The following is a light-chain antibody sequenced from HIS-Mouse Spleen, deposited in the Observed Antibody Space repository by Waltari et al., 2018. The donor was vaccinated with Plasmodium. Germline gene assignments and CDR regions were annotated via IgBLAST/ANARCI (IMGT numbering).Light chain of an antibody. J-gene: IGLJ3*02. CDR1: KLGDKY. CDR3: QAWDSSTWV. CDR2: QDS. V-gene: IGLV3-1*01. Sequence: SYELTQPPSVSVSPGQTASITCPGHKLGDKYACWYQQKPGQSPVLVIYQDSKRPSGIPERFSGSNSGNTATLTISGTQAMDEADYYCQAWDSSTWVFGGGTKLTVL.